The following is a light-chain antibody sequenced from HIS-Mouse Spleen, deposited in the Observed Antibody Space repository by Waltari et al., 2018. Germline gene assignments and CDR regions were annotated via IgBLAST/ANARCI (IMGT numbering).Light chain of an antibody. CDR1: QSISSW. CDR2: KAS. V-gene: IGKV1-5*03. J-gene: IGKJ1*01. Sequence: DIQMTQSPSTLSASVGDRVTITCRASQSISSWLAWYQQKPGKAPKLLIDKASSLERGVPSRFSGSGSRTEFTLTISSLQPDDFATYYCQQYKSYPWTFGQGTKVEIK. CDR3: QQYKSYPWT.